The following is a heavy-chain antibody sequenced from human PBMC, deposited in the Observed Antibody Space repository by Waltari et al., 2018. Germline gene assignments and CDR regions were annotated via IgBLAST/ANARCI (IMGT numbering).Heavy chain of an antibody. CDR1: GYTLASYR. J-gene: IGHJ6*02. V-gene: IGHV5-51*01. CDR2: TYPGDADA. Sequence: VQLVQSAVEDCEPGASVKIPCTASGYTLASYRIAWVREMPGKGLRWMGITYPGDADARYSPSFQGQVTISADKTSTAAYLQWSSLKASDTATYYCARQGGSHVVTSFYYYGLEGWGQGTTVFVSS. D-gene: IGHD1-26*01. CDR3: ARQGGSHVVTSFYYYGLEG.